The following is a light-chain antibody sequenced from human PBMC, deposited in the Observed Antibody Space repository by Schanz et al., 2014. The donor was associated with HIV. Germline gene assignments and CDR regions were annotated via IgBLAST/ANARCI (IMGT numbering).Light chain of an antibody. CDR3: QQRSNWPT. CDR1: QRLSSSY. J-gene: IGKJ4*01. CDR2: ATS. V-gene: IGKV3D-20*02. Sequence: EIVLTQSPGSLSLSPGGRATLSCGASQRLSSSYLAWYQQKRDQPPRLVIYATSTRAAGIPDRFSGTGSGTDFTLTISSLEPEDFAVYYCQQRSNWPTFGGGTKLDIK.